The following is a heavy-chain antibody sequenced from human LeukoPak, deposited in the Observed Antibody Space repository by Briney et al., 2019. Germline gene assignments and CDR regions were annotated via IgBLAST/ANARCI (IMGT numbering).Heavy chain of an antibody. CDR2: INHSGST. Sequence: SETLSLTCAVYGGSFSGYYWSWIRQPPGKGLEWIGEINHSGSTNYNPSLKSRVTVSVDTSKNQSSLKLISVTAADTAVYYCARAESRYFDWLSRDTNGFDPRGQGTLVTVSS. D-gene: IGHD3-9*01. V-gene: IGHV4-34*01. CDR1: GGSFSGYY. CDR3: ARAESRYFDWLSRDTNGFDP. J-gene: IGHJ5*02.